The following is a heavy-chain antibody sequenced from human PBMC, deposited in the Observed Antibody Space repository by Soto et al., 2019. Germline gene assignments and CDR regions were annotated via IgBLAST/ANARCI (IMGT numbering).Heavy chain of an antibody. CDR2: MNPNSGNT. D-gene: IGHD3-16*01. J-gene: IGHJ5*02. CDR3: ARGDSFGNWLDP. Sequence: ASVKVSCKSFGYSFTSFDVHWVRQASGQGLEWMGWMNPNSGNTDYAQRFQGRVTMTRNTSINTAYMELNSLTSDDTAVYYCARGDSFGNWLDPWGQGTLVNVS. V-gene: IGHV1-8*02. CDR1: GYSFTSFD.